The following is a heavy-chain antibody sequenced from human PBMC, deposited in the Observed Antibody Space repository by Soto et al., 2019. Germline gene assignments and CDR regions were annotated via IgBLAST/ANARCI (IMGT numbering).Heavy chain of an antibody. CDR2: MYSGGST. CDR3: ARDSSLHQPLFYGMGV. D-gene: IGHD2-2*01. V-gene: IGHV3-66*01. CDR1: GLTVSSNY. Sequence: EVQLVESGGGLVQPGGSLRLSCAASGLTVSSNYMSWVRQAPGKGLEWVSVMYSGGSTYYADSVKDRFIISRDNYKNTPYLQMYSLRVEDTAVYYCARDSSLHQPLFYGMGVWGQGTTVTVSS. J-gene: IGHJ6*02.